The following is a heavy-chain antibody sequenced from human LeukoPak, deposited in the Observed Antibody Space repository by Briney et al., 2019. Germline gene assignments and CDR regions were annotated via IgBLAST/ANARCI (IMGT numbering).Heavy chain of an antibody. D-gene: IGHD5-24*01. CDR1: GGSISSSSYY. CDR2: IYYSGST. Sequence: SETLSLTCTVSGGSISSSSYYWGWIRQPPGKGLEWIGSIYYSGSTYYNPSLKSRVTISVDTSKNQFSLKLSSVTAADTAVYYCARGDGYNSPLDYWGQGTLVTVSS. J-gene: IGHJ4*02. CDR3: ARGDGYNSPLDY. V-gene: IGHV4-39*07.